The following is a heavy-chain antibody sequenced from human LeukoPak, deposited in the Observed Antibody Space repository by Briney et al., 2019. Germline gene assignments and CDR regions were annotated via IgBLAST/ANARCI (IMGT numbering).Heavy chain of an antibody. CDR2: IYYSGST. D-gene: IGHD3-9*01. V-gene: IGHV4-39*07. CDR3: ARVSRDYDILTGYPRGAMDV. CDR1: GGSISSSSYY. Sequence: SETLSLTCTVSGGSISSSSYYWGWIRQPPRKGLEWIGSIYYSGSTYYNPSLKSRVTISVDTSKNQFSLKLSSVTAADTAVYYCARVSRDYDILTGYPRGAMDVWGQGTTVTVSS. J-gene: IGHJ6*02.